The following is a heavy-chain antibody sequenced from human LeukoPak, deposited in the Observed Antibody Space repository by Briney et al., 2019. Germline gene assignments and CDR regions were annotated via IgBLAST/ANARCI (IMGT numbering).Heavy chain of an antibody. Sequence: GGSLRLSCAASGFTFSNYGMHWVRQAPGKGLEWVAFIQYDGSNKYYADSVKGRFTISRDNSKNTLYLQMNSLRAEDTAVYYCAKERLKGAAFDIWGQGTMVTVSS. V-gene: IGHV3-30*02. CDR3: AKERLKGAAFDI. CDR1: GFTFSNYG. J-gene: IGHJ3*02. CDR2: IQYDGSNK. D-gene: IGHD4/OR15-4a*01.